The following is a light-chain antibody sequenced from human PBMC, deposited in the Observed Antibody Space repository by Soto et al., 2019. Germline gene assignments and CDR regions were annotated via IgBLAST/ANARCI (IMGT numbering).Light chain of an antibody. CDR3: QSYDSSLSGYV. V-gene: IGLV1-40*01. CDR1: TANIGAGYD. CDR2: DTN. J-gene: IGLJ1*01. Sequence: PGQRVGLSYQGITANIGAGYDVHWYQQLPGTAPNLLIYDTNTRPSGVPDRFSGSKSGTSASLAITGLQAEAEADYYCQSYDSSLSGYVVGTGTKVTV.